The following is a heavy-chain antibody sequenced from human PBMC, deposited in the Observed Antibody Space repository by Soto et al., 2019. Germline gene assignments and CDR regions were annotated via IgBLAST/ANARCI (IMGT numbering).Heavy chain of an antibody. D-gene: IGHD5-18*01. CDR2: ISGSGGST. V-gene: IGHV3-23*01. J-gene: IGHJ3*02. Sequence: EVQLLESGGGLVQPGGSLRLSCAASGFTFSSYAMSWVRQAPGKGLEWVSAISGSGGSTYYADSVKGRFTISRDNYRNTLYLQMNSLRAEDKALYYCAMPSTAMFLHDAFDIWGQGTMVTVSS. CDR1: GFTFSSYA. CDR3: AMPSTAMFLHDAFDI.